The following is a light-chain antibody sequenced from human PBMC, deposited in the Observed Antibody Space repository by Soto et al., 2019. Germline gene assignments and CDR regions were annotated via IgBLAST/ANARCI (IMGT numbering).Light chain of an antibody. CDR3: SSYTTNSTPTYV. CDR2: DVS. V-gene: IGLV2-14*01. CDR1: SSDVGGYNY. J-gene: IGLJ1*01. Sequence: QSVLTQPASVSGSPGQSITISCTGTSSDVGGYNYVSWYQQHPGKAPKLLIYDVSNRPSGISDRFSGSKSGNTASLTISGLQAEDEADYYCSSYTTNSTPTYVCGTGPKVTVL.